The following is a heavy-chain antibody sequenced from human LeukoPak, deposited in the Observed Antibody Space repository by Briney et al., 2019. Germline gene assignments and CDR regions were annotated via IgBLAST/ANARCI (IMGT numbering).Heavy chain of an antibody. CDR2: IYYSGST. CDR1: GGSISSSSYY. V-gene: IGHV4-39*01. Sequence: SETLSLTCTVSGGSISSSSYYWGWIRQPPGKGLEWIGNIYYSGSTYYNPSLKSRVTISVDTSKNQFSLKLSSVTAADTAVYYCARSYCSSTSCYPGWFDPWGQGTLVTVSS. CDR3: ARSYCSSTSCYPGWFDP. D-gene: IGHD2-2*01. J-gene: IGHJ5*02.